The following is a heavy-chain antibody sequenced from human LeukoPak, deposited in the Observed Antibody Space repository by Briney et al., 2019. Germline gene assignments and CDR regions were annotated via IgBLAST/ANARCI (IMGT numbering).Heavy chain of an antibody. Sequence: SETLSLTCTVSGGSFSSGGYYWIWIRQHPGKGLEWIGYTYQSGGTYYNPSLKSRVTISVDTSKNQFSLKLSSVTAADTAVYCCARGFRGTADYWGQGTLVTVSS. D-gene: IGHD1-1*01. CDR2: TYQSGGT. CDR3: ARGFRGTADY. J-gene: IGHJ4*02. CDR1: GGSFSSGGYY. V-gene: IGHV4-31*03.